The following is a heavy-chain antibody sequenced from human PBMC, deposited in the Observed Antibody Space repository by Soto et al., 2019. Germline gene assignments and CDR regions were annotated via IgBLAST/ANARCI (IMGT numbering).Heavy chain of an antibody. CDR3: ARDMGISIRPDYYYGLDV. Sequence: QVQLLQSGAEVRKPGSSVKVSCQASGGTFRTSTISWVRQAPGQGLEWMGGIFVISGSPQYAQNFRGRVTITADEFTTTAYMDLSSLKFEDTAVYYCARDMGISIRPDYYYGLDVWGQGTTVTVSS. D-gene: IGHD1-26*01. J-gene: IGHJ6*02. CDR2: IFVISGSP. CDR1: GGTFRTST. V-gene: IGHV1-69*01.